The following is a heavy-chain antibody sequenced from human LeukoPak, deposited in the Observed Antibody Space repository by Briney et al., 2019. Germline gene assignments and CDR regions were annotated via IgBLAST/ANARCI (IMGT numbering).Heavy chain of an antibody. CDR2: IKRIIDGGTT. CDR3: TAQGGSGDLRY. CDR1: GLTFSNYW. D-gene: IGHD4-17*01. V-gene: IGHV3-15*01. Sequence: PGGSLRLSCAASGLTFSNYWMSWVRQVPGKGLEWVGHIKRIIDGGTTDYAAPVKGRLTVSRDDSINTLYLQMSSLKTEDTAVYYCTAQGGSGDLRYWGQGTLVTVSS. J-gene: IGHJ4*02.